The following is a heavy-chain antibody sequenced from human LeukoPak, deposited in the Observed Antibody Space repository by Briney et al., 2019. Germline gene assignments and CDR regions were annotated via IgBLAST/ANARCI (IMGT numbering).Heavy chain of an antibody. CDR2: IYYSGST. V-gene: IGHV4-59*01. Sequence: SETLSLTCTVSGGSISSYYWSWIRQPPGKGLEWIGYIYYSGSTNYNPSLKSRVTISVDTSKNQFSLKLSSVTAADTAAYYCASSKVRGVIRALDYWGQGTLVTVSS. CDR1: GGSISSYY. D-gene: IGHD3-10*01. CDR3: ASSKVRGVIRALDY. J-gene: IGHJ4*02.